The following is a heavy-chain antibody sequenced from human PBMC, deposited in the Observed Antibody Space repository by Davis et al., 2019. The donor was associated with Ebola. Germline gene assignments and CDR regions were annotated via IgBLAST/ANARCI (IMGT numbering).Heavy chain of an antibody. V-gene: IGHV3-21*01. Sequence: GESLKISCAASGFTFSSYSMNWVRQAPGKGLEWVSSISSSSSYIHYADSVKDRFTISRDNAKNSLYLQMNSLRAEDTAVYYCARSSIAAGPGYYYGMDVWGQGTTVTVSS. D-gene: IGHD6-6*01. CDR1: GFTFSSYS. CDR2: ISSSSSYI. J-gene: IGHJ6*02. CDR3: ARSSIAAGPGYYYGMDV.